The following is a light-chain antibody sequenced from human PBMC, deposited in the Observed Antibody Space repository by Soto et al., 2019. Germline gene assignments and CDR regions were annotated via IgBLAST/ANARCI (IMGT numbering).Light chain of an antibody. CDR2: DAS. CDR1: QRVSSS. V-gene: IGKV3-11*01. Sequence: DILLTQSPATLSLSPGERVPLSCRATQRVSSSVAWYQQKSGQAPRLLIYDASVRATGIPARFSGSGSGTDFTLTISSLEPEDFAVYYCQLSQQRSNWPPITFGQGTRLEIK. J-gene: IGKJ5*01. CDR3: QLSQQRSNWPPIT.